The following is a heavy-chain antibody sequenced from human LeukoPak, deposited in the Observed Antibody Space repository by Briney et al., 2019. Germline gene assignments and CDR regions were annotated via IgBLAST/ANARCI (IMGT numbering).Heavy chain of an antibody. CDR2: ISGSGAGT. J-gene: IGHJ4*02. CDR1: GFTDSNYG. D-gene: IGHD2-21*01. Sequence: GGSLRLSCVDSGFTDSNYGMSWLRQAPGQGLEWVSAISGSGAGTYYADSVKGRFTISRDNSKNTLYLQMNSLRAEDTAVYYCAKDMWWWDGIDYWGQGTLVTVSS. V-gene: IGHV3-23*01. CDR3: AKDMWWWDGIDY.